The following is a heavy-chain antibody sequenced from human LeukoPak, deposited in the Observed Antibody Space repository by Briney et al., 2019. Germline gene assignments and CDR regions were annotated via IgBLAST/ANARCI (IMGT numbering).Heavy chain of an antibody. D-gene: IGHD4-17*01. CDR1: GGSISSKW. Sequence: SETLSLTCVVSGGSISSKWWSWVRQPPGKGLEWIGDIYYSGSTTYNPSLKSRVTISLDKSKSQFSLELTSVTAADTAVYYCAGNGYYSVDYWGQGILVTVSS. V-gene: IGHV4-4*02. CDR2: IYYSGST. CDR3: AGNGYYSVDY. J-gene: IGHJ4*02.